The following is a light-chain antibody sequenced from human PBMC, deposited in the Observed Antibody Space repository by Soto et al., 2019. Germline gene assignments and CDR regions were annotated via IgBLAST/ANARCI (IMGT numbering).Light chain of an antibody. J-gene: IGKJ4*01. CDR3: QHYVNWPLT. CDR2: DTS. CDR1: QRLLHTNGYT. V-gene: IGKV3-15*01. Sequence: VMRQSPRALPVTPVETSFIPCTSSQRLLHTNGYTLAWYQQKPGQTPRLLIYDTSIRATGVPARFSGSRSGAEFTLTISSLQSEDFAVYYCQHYVNWPLTFGGGTKVDIK.